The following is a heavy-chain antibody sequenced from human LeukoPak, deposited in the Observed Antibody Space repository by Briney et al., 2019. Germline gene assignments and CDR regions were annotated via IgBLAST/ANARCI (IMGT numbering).Heavy chain of an antibody. CDR1: GGSISSGGYY. J-gene: IGHJ4*02. CDR2: IYHSGST. V-gene: IGHV4-30-2*01. CDR3: ARHECGGSCYPEDY. Sequence: SQTLSLTCTVSGGSISSGGYYWSWIRQPPGKGLERIGYIYHSGSTYYNPSLESRVIISVDTSKNQFSLKLSSVTAADTAVYYCARHECGGSCYPEDYWGQGTLVTVSS. D-gene: IGHD2-15*01.